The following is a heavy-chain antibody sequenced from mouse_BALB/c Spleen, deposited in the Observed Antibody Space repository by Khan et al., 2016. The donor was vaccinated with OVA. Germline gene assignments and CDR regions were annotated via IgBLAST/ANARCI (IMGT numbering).Heavy chain of an antibody. CDR2: LSSGSTYT. V-gene: IGHV5-6-4*01. Sequence: EVELVESGGGLVKPGGSLKLSCAASGFTFSSYTMSWVRQTPEKRLEWVATLSSGSTYTYYPDSVKGRFTISRDNAKNTLYLQMSSLKTEDTALYYCTRDGNYAHWYFDVWGAGTTVTVSS. J-gene: IGHJ1*01. D-gene: IGHD2-1*01. CDR3: TRDGNYAHWYFDV. CDR1: GFTFSSYT.